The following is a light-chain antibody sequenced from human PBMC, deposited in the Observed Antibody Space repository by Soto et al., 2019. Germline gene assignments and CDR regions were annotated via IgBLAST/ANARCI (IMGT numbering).Light chain of an antibody. CDR3: LLSYCSARAGV. CDR1: TGDVTSGHY. Sequence: QAVVTQEPSLTVSPGGTVTLTCGSSTGDVTSGHYPYWFQQKPGQAPRTMIYDTNKKYSWTPARFSGSLLGGKAALPLSGGQAEDEDEYHCLLSYCSARAGVFGGGTKLTVL. V-gene: IGLV7-46*01. J-gene: IGLJ3*02. CDR2: DTN.